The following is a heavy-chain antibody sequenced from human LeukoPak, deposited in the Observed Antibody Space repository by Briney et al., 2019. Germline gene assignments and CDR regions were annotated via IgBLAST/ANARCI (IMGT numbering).Heavy chain of an antibody. CDR3: AREPKRWLQLGYFDY. D-gene: IGHD5-24*01. V-gene: IGHV1-69*05. J-gene: IGHJ4*02. CDR2: IIPIFGTA. Sequence: GSSVKVSCKASGGTFISYAISWVRQAPGQGLEWMGRIIPIFGTANYAQKFQGRVTITTDESTSTAYMELSSLRSEDTPVYYCAREPKRWLQLGYFDYWGQGTLVTVSS. CDR1: GGTFISYA.